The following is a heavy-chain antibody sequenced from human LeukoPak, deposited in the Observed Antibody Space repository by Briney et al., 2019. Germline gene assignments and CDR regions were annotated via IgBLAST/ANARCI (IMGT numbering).Heavy chain of an antibody. CDR1: GFTFSSYA. J-gene: IGHJ4*02. CDR3: AKGEINRRGGYDPFDY. V-gene: IGHV3-23*01. CDR2: ISGSGGST. D-gene: IGHD5-12*01. Sequence: GGPLRLSCAASGFTFSSYAMSWVRQAPGKGLEWVSAISGSGGSTYYADSVKGRFTISRDNSKNTLYLQMNSLRAEDTAVYYCAKGEINRRGGYDPFDYWGQGTLVTVSS.